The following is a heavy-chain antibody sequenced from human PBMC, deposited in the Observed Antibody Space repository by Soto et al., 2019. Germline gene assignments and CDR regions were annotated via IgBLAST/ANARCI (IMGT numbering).Heavy chain of an antibody. CDR2: IYPGDSDT. CDR3: ARHKAGYSSGRLKHFDYYYYYMDV. D-gene: IGHD6-19*01. CDR1: GYSFTNYW. J-gene: IGHJ6*03. Sequence: EVQLVQSGAEVKKPGESLKISCKGSGYSFTNYWIGWVRQMPGKGLEWMGIIYPGDSDTRYSPSFQGQVTISADKSISTAYLQWSSLQASDTAMYYCARHKAGYSSGRLKHFDYYYYYMDVWGKGTTVTVSS. V-gene: IGHV5-51*01.